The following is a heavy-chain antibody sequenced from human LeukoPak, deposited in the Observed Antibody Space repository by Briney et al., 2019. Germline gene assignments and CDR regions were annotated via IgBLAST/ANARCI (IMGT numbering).Heavy chain of an antibody. Sequence: SETLSLTCAVSGVSISSNLWWTWVRQPPGKGLEWIAEIHHSGSINYNPSLKSRVTISVDKAKKQFPLTLNSVTAADTAFYYCARGGDRSFYYWGQGTLVTVSS. CDR3: ARGGDRSFYY. CDR1: GVSISSNLW. D-gene: IGHD3-10*01. CDR2: IHHSGSI. J-gene: IGHJ4*02. V-gene: IGHV4-4*02.